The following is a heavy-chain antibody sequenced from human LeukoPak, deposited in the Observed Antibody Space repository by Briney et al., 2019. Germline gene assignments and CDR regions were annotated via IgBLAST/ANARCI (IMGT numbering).Heavy chain of an antibody. CDR3: ARRSSGSYYFHFDP. J-gene: IGHJ5*02. CDR1: GGSISSSSYY. Sequence: SETLSLTCTVSGGSISSSSYYWGWLRQPPGTGLEWIANIYYSGSTYYNPSLKSRVTISVDTSKNQFSLKLNSVTAADTAVYYCARRSSGSYYFHFDPWGQGTLVTVSS. CDR2: IYYSGST. V-gene: IGHV4-39*01. D-gene: IGHD3-10*01.